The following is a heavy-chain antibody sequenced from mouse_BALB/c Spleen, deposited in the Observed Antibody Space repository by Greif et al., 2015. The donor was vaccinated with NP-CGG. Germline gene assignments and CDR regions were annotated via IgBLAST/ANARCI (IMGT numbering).Heavy chain of an antibody. CDR1: GFNIKDTY. V-gene: IGHV14-3*02. Sequence: EVQLQQPGAELVKPGASVKLSCTASGFNIKDTYMHWVKQRPEQGLEWIGRIDPANGNTKYDPKFQGKATITADTSSNTAYLQLSSLTSEDTAVYYCARWDWYFDVWGAGTTATVSS. J-gene: IGHJ1*01. CDR3: ARWDWYFDV. CDR2: IDPANGNT.